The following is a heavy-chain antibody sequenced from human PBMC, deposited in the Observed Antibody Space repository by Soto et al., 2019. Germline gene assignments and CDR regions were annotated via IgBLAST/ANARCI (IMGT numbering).Heavy chain of an antibody. J-gene: IGHJ3*02. D-gene: IGHD2-2*01. V-gene: IGHV7-4-1*02. CDR3: ARRDCRSTSCYAFDI. Sequence: ASVKVSCKASGYTFTSYAMNWVRQAPGQGLEWMGWINTNTGNPTYAQGFTGRFVFSLDTSGSTAYLQISSLKAEDTAVYYCARRDCRSTSCYAFDIWGQGTMVTVSS. CDR1: GYTFTSYA. CDR2: INTNTGNP.